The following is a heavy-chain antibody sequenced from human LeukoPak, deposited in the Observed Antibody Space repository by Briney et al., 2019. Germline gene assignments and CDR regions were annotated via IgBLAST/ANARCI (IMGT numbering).Heavy chain of an antibody. CDR1: GYTFTSYA. CDR2: INTNTGNP. D-gene: IGHD2-21*02. V-gene: IGHV7-4-1*02. J-gene: IGHJ3*02. CDR3: ARDSPPYCGGDCYSDAFDI. Sequence: ASVKVSCKASGYTFTSYAMNWVRQAPGQGLAWMGWINTNTGNPTYAQGFTGRFVFSLDTSVSTAYLQISSLKAEDTAVYYCARDSPPYCGGDCYSDAFDIWGQGTMVTVSS.